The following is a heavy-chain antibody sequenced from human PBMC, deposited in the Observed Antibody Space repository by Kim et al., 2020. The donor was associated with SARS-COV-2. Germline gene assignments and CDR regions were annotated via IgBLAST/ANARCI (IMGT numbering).Heavy chain of an antibody. D-gene: IGHD4-4*01. CDR1: RFSLSNYG. V-gene: IGHV3-33*01. CDR3: ARNYYGYTDYNPPAV. CDR2: MWHDGSNE. J-gene: IGHJ3*01. Sequence: GSLRLSCAASRFSLSNYGMHWVRQAAGKGLEWVAVMWHDGSNEYYADSVRGRFTISRDNSNNTMYLQMNSLRAEDTAVYYCARNYYGYTDYNPPAVWGQ.